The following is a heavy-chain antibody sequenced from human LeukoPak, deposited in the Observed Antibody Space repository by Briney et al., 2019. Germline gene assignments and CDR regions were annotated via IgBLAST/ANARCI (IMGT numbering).Heavy chain of an antibody. D-gene: IGHD1-26*01. CDR1: GFTFSSYG. CDR2: ISYDGSNK. J-gene: IGHJ6*02. CDR3: AKGEPPDDYYYYYYGMDV. Sequence: PGGSLRLSCAASGFTFSSYGMHWVRQAPGKGLEWVAVISYDGSNKEYADSVKGRFTISRDNSKNALYLQMNSLRAEDTAVYYCAKGEPPDDYYYYYYGMDVWGQGTTVTVSS. V-gene: IGHV3-30*18.